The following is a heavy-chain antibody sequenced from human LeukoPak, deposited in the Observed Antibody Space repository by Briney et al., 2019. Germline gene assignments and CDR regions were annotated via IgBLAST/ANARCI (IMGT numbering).Heavy chain of an antibody. D-gene: IGHD6-19*01. CDR1: GYTFTSYD. CDR3: ATQGGVRIAVAGTWVY. CDR2: MNPNSGNT. V-gene: IGHV1-8*01. Sequence: ASVKVSCKASGYTFTSYDINWVRQAAGQGLEWMGWMNPNSGNTGYAQKFQGRITMARNTSISAAYMELSSLTSEDAAVHYCATQGGVRIAVAGTWVYWGQGTLVTVSS. J-gene: IGHJ4*02.